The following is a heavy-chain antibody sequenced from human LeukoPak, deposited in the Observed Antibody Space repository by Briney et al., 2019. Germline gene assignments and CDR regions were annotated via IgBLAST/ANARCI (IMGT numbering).Heavy chain of an antibody. D-gene: IGHD6-25*01. Sequence: SETLSLTCTVSGVSITGYSWSWFRQSPVKGLEWIGYISYRGATNSNPSLKSRVSVSLDMSKNQFSLKLNSVTAADTAVCYCARGTAAVYWGQGTLVTVSS. CDR3: ARGTAAVY. CDR1: GVSITGYS. V-gene: IGHV4-59*01. J-gene: IGHJ4*02. CDR2: ISYRGAT.